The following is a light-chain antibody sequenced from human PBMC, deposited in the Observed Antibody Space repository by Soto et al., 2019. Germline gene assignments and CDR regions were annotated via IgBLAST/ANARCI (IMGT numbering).Light chain of an antibody. V-gene: IGKV3-20*01. J-gene: IGKJ1*01. CDR2: AAS. CDR1: QSSSSTY. Sequence: ESVWTQSPGTLSLSPGERATRSCRASQSSSSTYLDGYRQKPGQAPRLVIYAASSRATGITDRFSGSGSWTYFTLTISRLGPEDFAVYYCQQYYASSWTFGQGTRVEIK. CDR3: QQYYASSWT.